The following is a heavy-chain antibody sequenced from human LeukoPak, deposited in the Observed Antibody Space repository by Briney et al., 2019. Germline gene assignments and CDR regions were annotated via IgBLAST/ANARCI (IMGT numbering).Heavy chain of an antibody. CDR2: ISYDGSNK. D-gene: IGHD1-1*01. CDR1: GFTFSSYG. CDR3: ARVRTDYNMDV. Sequence: PGGSLRLSCAASGFTFSSYGMHWVRQAPGKGLEWVAVISYDGSNKYYADSVKGRFTISRDNAKNSLYLQMNSLRAEDTAVYYCARVRTDYNMDVWGQGTTVTVSS. V-gene: IGHV3-30*03. J-gene: IGHJ6*02.